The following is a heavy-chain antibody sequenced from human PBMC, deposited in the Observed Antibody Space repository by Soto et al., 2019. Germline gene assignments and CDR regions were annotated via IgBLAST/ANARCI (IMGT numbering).Heavy chain of an antibody. D-gene: IGHD3-3*01. CDR1: GFTFSSYA. CDR3: AKDPRITIFGVVIIPPYGMDV. Sequence: LRLSCAASGFTFSSYAMSWVRQAPGKGLEWVSAISGSGGSTYYADSVKGRFTISRDNSKNTLYLQMNSLRAEDTAVYYCAKDPRITIFGVVIIPPYGMDVWGQGTTVTVYS. J-gene: IGHJ6*02. CDR2: ISGSGGST. V-gene: IGHV3-23*01.